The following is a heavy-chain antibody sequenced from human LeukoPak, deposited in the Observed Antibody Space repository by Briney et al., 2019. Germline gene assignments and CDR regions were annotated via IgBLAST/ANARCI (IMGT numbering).Heavy chain of an antibody. CDR1: GGSISSGGYY. CDR2: IYYSGST. J-gene: IGHJ4*02. D-gene: IGHD1-26*01. Sequence: KPSETLSLTCTVSGGSISSGGYYWSWIRQHPGKGLEWIGYIYYSGSTYYNPSLKSRVTISVDTSKNQFSLKLSSVTAADTAVYYCARTVGATDYFDYWGQGTLVTVSS. CDR3: ARTVGATDYFDY. V-gene: IGHV4-31*03.